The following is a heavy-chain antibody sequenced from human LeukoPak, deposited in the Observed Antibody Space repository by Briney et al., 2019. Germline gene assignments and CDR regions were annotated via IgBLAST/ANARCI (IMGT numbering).Heavy chain of an antibody. V-gene: IGHV4-59*01. CDR1: GGSISSYY. J-gene: IGHJ4*02. CDR3: ARVDYYDSSGLDY. D-gene: IGHD3-22*01. Sequence: SETLSLTCTVSGGSISSYYWSWIRQPPGKGLEWIGYIYYSGSTNYNPSLKSRVTTSVDTSKNQFSLKLSSVTAADTAVYYCARVDYYDSSGLDYWGQGTLVTVSS. CDR2: IYYSGST.